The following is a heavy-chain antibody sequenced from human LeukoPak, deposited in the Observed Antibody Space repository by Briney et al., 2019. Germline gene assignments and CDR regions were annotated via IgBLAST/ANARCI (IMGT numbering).Heavy chain of an antibody. Sequence: GGSLRLSCAASGFTFSSYAMSWVRQAPGKGLEWVSAISGDGYSTYYADSVRGRFTISRDNSKNTLYLQMNSLRAEDTAVYYCARDLLAAGKGDLDYWGQGTLVTVSS. CDR3: ARDLLAAGKGDLDY. D-gene: IGHD6-13*01. J-gene: IGHJ4*02. CDR1: GFTFSSYA. V-gene: IGHV3-23*01. CDR2: ISGDGYST.